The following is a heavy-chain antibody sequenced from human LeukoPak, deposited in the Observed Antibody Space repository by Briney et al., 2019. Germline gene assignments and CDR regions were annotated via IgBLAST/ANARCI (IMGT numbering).Heavy chain of an antibody. V-gene: IGHV4-59*11. CDR1: GASISGHY. CDR3: ARGPTGDGYGYYFDY. J-gene: IGHJ4*02. D-gene: IGHD5-24*01. Sequence: SETLSLTCTVSGASISGHYWSWIRQPPGKGLEWIVYIYYSGSTNHNPSLKSRVTISIDTSKNQFSLKLSSVTAADTAVYYCARGPTGDGYGYYFDYWGQGTLVTVSS. CDR2: IYYSGST.